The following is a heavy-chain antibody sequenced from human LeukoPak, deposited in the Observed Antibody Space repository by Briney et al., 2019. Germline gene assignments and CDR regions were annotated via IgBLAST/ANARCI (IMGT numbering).Heavy chain of an antibody. D-gene: IGHD5-24*01. CDR3: ARHKRWLQLRRGFDP. V-gene: IGHV4-61*02. CDR2: IYTSGNT. J-gene: IGHJ5*02. Sequence: SETLSLTCTVSGGSISSNSYYWSWIRQPAGKGLEWIGRIYTSGNTNYNPSLKSRVTISVDTSKNQFSLNLNSVTAADTAVYYCARHKRWLQLRRGFDPWGQGTLVTVSS. CDR1: GGSISSNSYY.